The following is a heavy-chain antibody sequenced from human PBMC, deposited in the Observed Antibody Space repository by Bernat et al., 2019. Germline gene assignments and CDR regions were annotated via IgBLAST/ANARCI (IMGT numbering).Heavy chain of an antibody. CDR3: ARSHRTGDVDS. D-gene: IGHD7-27*01. Sequence: EVQLVESGGGLVQPGESLRLSCAASGFTFSSYWMSWVRQAPGKGLEWVANINQDGSEKYYVDSVKGRFTISRDNAKNSLYLQMNSLRAEDTAVYYCARSHRTGDVDSWGQGTLVTVSS. V-gene: IGHV3-7*03. J-gene: IGHJ4*02. CDR2: INQDGSEK. CDR1: GFTFSSYW.